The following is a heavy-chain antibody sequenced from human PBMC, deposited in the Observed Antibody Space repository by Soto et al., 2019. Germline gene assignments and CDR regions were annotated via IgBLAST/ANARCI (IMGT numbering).Heavy chain of an antibody. J-gene: IGHJ4*02. CDR2: ISISSSTI. D-gene: IGHD1-26*01. V-gene: IGHV3-48*02. CDR1: GFTFSSYS. CDR3: ARVIVGTTTFVDY. Sequence: EVQLVESGGGLVQPGGFLRLSCAASGFTFSSYSMNWVRQAPGKGLEWVSYISISSSTIYYADSVKGRFTISRDNVKNSLYLQMNSLRDEDTAVYYCARVIVGTTTFVDYWGQGTLVTVSS.